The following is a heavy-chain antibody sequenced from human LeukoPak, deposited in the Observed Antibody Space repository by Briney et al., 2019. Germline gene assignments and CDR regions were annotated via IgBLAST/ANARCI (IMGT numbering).Heavy chain of an antibody. J-gene: IGHJ4*02. CDR3: AKDITGTTRFDY. V-gene: IGHV3-23*01. CDR2: ISGSGGNT. CDR1: GFTFSSYA. D-gene: IGHD1-7*01. Sequence: GGSLRLSCAASGFTFSSYAMSWVRQAPGKGLEWVSGISGSGGNTYYADSVNGRFTISRDSSKNTLYLQMDSPRAEDTAVYYCAKDITGTTRFDYWGQGTLVTVSS.